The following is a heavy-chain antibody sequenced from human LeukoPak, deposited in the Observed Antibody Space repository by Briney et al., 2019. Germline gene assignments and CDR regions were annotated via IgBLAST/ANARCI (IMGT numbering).Heavy chain of an antibody. Sequence: ASVKVSCKVSGYTLTELSMHWVRQAPGKGLEWMGGFDPEDGETIYAQKFQGRVTMTEDTSTDTAYMELSSLRSEDTAVYYCATALTRTIIAAVDYWGQGTLVTVSS. D-gene: IGHD6-13*01. J-gene: IGHJ4*02. V-gene: IGHV1-24*01. CDR1: GYTLTELS. CDR2: FDPEDGET. CDR3: ATALTRTIIAAVDY.